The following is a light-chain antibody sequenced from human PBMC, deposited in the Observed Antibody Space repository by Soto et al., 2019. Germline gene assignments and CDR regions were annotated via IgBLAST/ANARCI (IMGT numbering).Light chain of an antibody. J-gene: IGKJ1*01. Sequence: DIQITQSPFTLSASVGDRVTITCRASQSISSWLAWYQQKPGKAPKLLIYKASTLESGVPSNFSGSGSGTEFTLTISSLQPEDFATYYCQQYNSYPWTFGQGTKVDI. CDR3: QQYNSYPWT. V-gene: IGKV1-5*03. CDR2: KAS. CDR1: QSISSW.